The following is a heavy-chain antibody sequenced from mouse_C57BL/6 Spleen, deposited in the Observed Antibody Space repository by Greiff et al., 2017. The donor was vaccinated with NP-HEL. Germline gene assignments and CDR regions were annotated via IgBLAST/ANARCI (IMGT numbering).Heavy chain of an antibody. CDR1: GYSFTDYN. J-gene: IGHJ4*01. Sequence: VQLKESGPELVKPGASVKISCKASGYSFTDYNMNWVKQSNGKSLEWIGVINPNYGTTSYNQKFKGKATLTVDQSSSTAYMQLNSLTSEDSAVYYCASYYYYGSSYYAMDYWGQGTSVTVSS. CDR3: ASYYYYGSSYYAMDY. CDR2: INPNYGTT. D-gene: IGHD1-1*01. V-gene: IGHV1-39*01.